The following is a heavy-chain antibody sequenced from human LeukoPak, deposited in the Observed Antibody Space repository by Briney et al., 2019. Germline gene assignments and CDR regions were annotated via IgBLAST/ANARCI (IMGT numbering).Heavy chain of an antibody. J-gene: IGHJ4*02. CDR3: VRDGAMTTVTSGGLDY. CDR1: GGSISSGGYY. Sequence: SQTLSLTCTVSGGSISSGGYYWTWIRQDTGKGLEWIGYIYYSGTTYYNPSLRSPVTISADKSKNQFSLQLSTVTATDTAVYYCVRDGAMTTVTSGGLDYWGQGTLVTVSS. D-gene: IGHD4-17*01. V-gene: IGHV4-31*01. CDR2: IYYSGTT.